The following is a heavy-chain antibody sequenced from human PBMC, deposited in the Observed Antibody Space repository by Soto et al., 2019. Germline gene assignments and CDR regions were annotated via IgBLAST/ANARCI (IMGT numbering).Heavy chain of an antibody. Sequence: LRLSFAASGFIFPRYWMTWVRQAPGKGLEWVTNIKEDGSEKFYVDSVKGRFTISRDNAKNSLYLEMNGLSADDTAIYYCARYYHGSGTSDAFDIWGQGTMVNVSS. J-gene: IGHJ3*02. CDR1: GFIFPRYW. CDR3: ARYYHGSGTSDAFDI. V-gene: IGHV3-7*03. D-gene: IGHD6-19*01. CDR2: IKEDGSEK.